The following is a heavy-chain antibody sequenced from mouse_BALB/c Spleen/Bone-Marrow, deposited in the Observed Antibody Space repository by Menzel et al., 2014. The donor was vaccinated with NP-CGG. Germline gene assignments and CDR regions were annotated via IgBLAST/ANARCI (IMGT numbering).Heavy chain of an antibody. CDR2: ISSGGSYT. Sequence: VQLKQSGGGLVKPGGSLKLPCAASGFTFSSYAMSWVRQSPDKRLEWVAEISSGGSYTYYPDTVTGRFTISRDNAKNTLYLEMSSLRSEDTAMYYCASGDVYFAYWGQGTLVTVSA. J-gene: IGHJ3*01. CDR1: GFTFSSYA. CDR3: ASGDVYFAY. V-gene: IGHV5-9-4*01.